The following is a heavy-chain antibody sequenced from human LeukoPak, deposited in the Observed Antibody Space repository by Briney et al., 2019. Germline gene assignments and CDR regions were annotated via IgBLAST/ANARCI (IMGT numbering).Heavy chain of an antibody. CDR2: IRSKAYGGTT. V-gene: IGHV3-49*03. J-gene: IGHJ4*02. Sequence: GGSLRLSCTASGFTFGDYAMSWFRQAPGKGLEWVGFIRSKAYGGTTEYAASVKGRFTISRDDSKSIAYLQMNSLKTEDTAVYCCNRVTGDYYGSDEIYYFDYWGQGTLVTVSS. CDR1: GFTFGDYA. D-gene: IGHD3-10*01. CDR3: NRVTGDYYGSDEIYYFDY.